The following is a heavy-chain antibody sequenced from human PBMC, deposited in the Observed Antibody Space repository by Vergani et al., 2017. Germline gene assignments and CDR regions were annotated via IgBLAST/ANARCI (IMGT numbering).Heavy chain of an antibody. V-gene: IGHV1-24*01. CDR3: ARALLVRGVIIAALGY. J-gene: IGHJ4*02. D-gene: IGHD3-10*01. CDR1: GYTLTELS. Sequence: QVQLVQSGAEVKKPGASVKVSCKVSGYTLTELSMHWVRQAPGKGLEWMGGFDPEDGETIYAQKFQGRVTMTDDTSTDTAYIELSSLSSEDTAVYYCARALLVRGVIIAALGYWGQGTLVIVSS. CDR2: FDPEDGET.